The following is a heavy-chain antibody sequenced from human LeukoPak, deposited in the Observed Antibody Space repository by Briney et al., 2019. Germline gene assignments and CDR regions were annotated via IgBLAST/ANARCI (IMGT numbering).Heavy chain of an antibody. CDR1: GGSFSGYY. D-gene: IGHD6-19*01. Sequence: SETLSLTCAVYGGSFSGYYWSWIRQPPGKGLEWIGEINHSGSTNCNPSLKSRVTISVDTSKNQFSLKLSSVTAADTAVYYCARGESSGWYIYYFDYWGQGTLVTVSS. V-gene: IGHV4-34*01. CDR3: ARGESSGWYIYYFDY. CDR2: INHSGST. J-gene: IGHJ4*02.